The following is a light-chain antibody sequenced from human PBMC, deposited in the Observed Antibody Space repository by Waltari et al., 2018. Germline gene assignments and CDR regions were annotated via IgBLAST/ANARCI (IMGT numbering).Light chain of an antibody. CDR1: AFSTQY. V-gene: IGLV3-25*03. CDR3: QSADSSGSVV. Sequence: SFELTQPPSLSVSPGQTARITCSGDAFSTQYAHWHQQRPGLAPVLGIYKDSERPSGIPERFSGSSSGTTVTLTISGVQAEDEADYYCQSADSSGSVVFGGGTKLTVL. J-gene: IGLJ2*01. CDR2: KDS.